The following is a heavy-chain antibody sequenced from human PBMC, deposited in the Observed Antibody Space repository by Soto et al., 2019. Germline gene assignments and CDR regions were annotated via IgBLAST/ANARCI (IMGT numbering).Heavy chain of an antibody. D-gene: IGHD3-22*01. CDR3: ARLNNYDSSAYRNWLDP. CDR2: INPHSGDT. Sequence: QLLQSGAEVREPGASVTVSCKASGYTFSSYVVTWMRLAPGEGPECMGWINPHSGDTNYAQNFQDRVTLTTDTSTNTAYMELRSLKCDDTAVYYCARLNNYDSSAYRNWLDPWGKGTLVTFAS. J-gene: IGHJ5*02. CDR1: GYTFSSYV. V-gene: IGHV1-18*04.